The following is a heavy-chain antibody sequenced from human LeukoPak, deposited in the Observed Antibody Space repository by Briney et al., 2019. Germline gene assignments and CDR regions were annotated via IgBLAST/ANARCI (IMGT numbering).Heavy chain of an antibody. D-gene: IGHD3-22*01. CDR3: AGYDSSGYYDAFDI. CDR2: ISYDGSNK. V-gene: IGHV3-30-3*01. CDR1: GFTFSSYA. J-gene: IGHJ3*02. Sequence: PGRSLRLSCAASGFTFSSYAMHWVRQAPGKGLEWVAVISYDGSNKYYADSVKGQFTISRDNSKNTLYLQMNSLRAEDTAVYYRAGYDSSGYYDAFDIWGQGTMVTVSS.